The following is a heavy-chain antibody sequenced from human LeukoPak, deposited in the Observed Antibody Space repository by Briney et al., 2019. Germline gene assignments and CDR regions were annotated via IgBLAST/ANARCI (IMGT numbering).Heavy chain of an antibody. CDR2: IYTSGST. D-gene: IGHD6-13*01. J-gene: IGHJ6*03. CDR1: GGSISSYY. V-gene: IGHV4-4*07. Sequence: SETLSLTCTVSGGSISSYYWSWIRQPAGKGLEWIGRIYTSGSTNYNPSLKSRVTMSVDTSKNQFSLKLSSVTAADTAVYYCARDGQQLVHPQGYYYYYMDVWGKGTTVAISS. CDR3: ARDGQQLVHPQGYYYYYMDV.